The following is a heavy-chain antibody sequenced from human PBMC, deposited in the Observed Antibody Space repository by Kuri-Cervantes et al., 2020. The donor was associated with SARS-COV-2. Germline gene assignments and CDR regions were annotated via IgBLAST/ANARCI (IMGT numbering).Heavy chain of an antibody. CDR2: IYHSGST. V-gene: IGHV4-30-2*03. CDR3: ARVFTASFDF. J-gene: IGHJ4*02. CDR1: GGSISSGGYY. Sequence: LRLSCTVSGGSISSGGYYWSWIRQPPGKGLEWIGSIYHSGSTYYNPSLKSRVTISLDTSTNQFSLKLSSVTAADTAVYYCARVFTASFDFWGQGTLVTVSS.